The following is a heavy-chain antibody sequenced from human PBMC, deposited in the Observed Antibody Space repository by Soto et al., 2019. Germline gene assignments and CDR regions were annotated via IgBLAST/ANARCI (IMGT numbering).Heavy chain of an antibody. V-gene: IGHV1-69*13. J-gene: IGHJ3*02. CDR3: AAITPLYCGGGSCHRLGAFDI. D-gene: IGHD2-15*01. CDR1: GGTFSSYA. CDR2: IIPIFGTA. Sequence: GASVKVSCKASGGTFSSYAISWVRQAPGQGLEWMGGIIPIFGTANYAQKFQGRVMITADESTSTAYMELSSLRSEDTAVYYCAAITPLYCGGGSCHRLGAFDIWGQGTMVTVSS.